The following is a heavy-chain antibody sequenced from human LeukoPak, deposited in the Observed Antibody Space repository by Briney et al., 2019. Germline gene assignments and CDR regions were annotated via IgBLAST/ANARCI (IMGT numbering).Heavy chain of an antibody. V-gene: IGHV3-49*04. D-gene: IGHD2-2*01. CDR3: TRAPHPRCSSNGCYLDY. Sequence: GWSLRLSCSTSGFTFGDYAMTWVRQAPGKGLEWVGFIQARGYGGATKYAASVNGRFSISRDDSQSIANLQMNDLKTEDTAVYYCTRAPHPRCSSNGCYLDYWGQGTLVTVSS. J-gene: IGHJ4*02. CDR1: GFTFGDYA. CDR2: IQARGYGGAT.